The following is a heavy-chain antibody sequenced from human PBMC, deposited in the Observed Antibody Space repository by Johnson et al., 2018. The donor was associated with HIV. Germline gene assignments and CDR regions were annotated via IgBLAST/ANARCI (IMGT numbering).Heavy chain of an antibody. CDR1: GFTFSSYA. J-gene: IGHJ3*02. D-gene: IGHD3-22*01. CDR3: ARDLPSTMIVVVIQPRDAFDI. CDR2: ISHDGSNN. V-gene: IGHV3-30-3*01. Sequence: QVQLVESGGGVVQPGRSLRLSCAASGFTFSSYAMHWVRPAPGKGLEWVAVISHDGSNNYYADSVKGRFTLSRDHSKNTQNLQMNSRRAEDTAVYYGARDLPSTMIVVVIQPRDAFDIWGQGTMVTVSS.